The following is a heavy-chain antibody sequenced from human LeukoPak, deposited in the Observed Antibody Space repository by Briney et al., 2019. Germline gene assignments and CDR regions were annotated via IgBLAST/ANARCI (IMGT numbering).Heavy chain of an antibody. CDR3: VRAVTTYQYYYYMDV. CDR1: GGSFSGYY. D-gene: IGHD4-11*01. CDR2: INHSGST. J-gene: IGHJ6*03. Sequence: PSETLSLTCAVYGGSFSGYYWSWIRQPPGKGLEWIGEINHSGSTNYNPSLKSRVTISVDTSKNQFSLKLSSVTAADTAVYYCVRAVTTYQYYYYMDVWGKGTTVTVSS. V-gene: IGHV4-34*01.